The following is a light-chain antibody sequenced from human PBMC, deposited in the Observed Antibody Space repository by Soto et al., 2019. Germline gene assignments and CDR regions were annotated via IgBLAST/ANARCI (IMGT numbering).Light chain of an antibody. CDR3: QQLNSYPLT. J-gene: IGKJ4*01. Sequence: DIQMTQSPSSLSASVGDRVTIACQASQNIYNYLNWYLVKPGKAPKLLIYAASTLQSGVPSRFSGSGSGTDFTLTISSLQPEDFATYYCQQLNSYPLTFGGGTKVDIK. CDR2: AAS. V-gene: IGKV1-9*01. CDR1: QNIYNY.